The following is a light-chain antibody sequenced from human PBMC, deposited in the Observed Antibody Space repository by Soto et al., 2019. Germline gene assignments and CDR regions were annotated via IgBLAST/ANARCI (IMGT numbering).Light chain of an antibody. Sequence: EIVLTQSPGTLSLSPGERATLSCRASQSFNSIYLAWYQQKPGLAPRLLIYGAYTRATGIPDRFSGSGSGTDFTLTISRLEPEDSAVYYCQQYGSSPTWTCGQGTKVDIK. J-gene: IGKJ1*01. CDR2: GAY. CDR1: QSFNSIY. CDR3: QQYGSSPTWT. V-gene: IGKV3-20*01.